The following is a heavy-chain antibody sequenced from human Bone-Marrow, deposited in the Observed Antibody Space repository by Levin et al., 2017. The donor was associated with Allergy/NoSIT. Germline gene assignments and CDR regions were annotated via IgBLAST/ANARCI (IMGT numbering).Heavy chain of an antibody. D-gene: IGHD4-17*01. CDR2: INNDGSGT. J-gene: IGHJ2*01. V-gene: IGHV3-74*01. CDR3: ARDRGRDYGDYVWYFDL. CDR1: GFTFSSYW. Sequence: GGSLRLSCAASGFTFSSYWMYWVRQAPGKGLVWVSRINNDGSGTSYADSVKGRFTISRDNAKNTQYLQMNSLGAEDTAVYYCARDRGRDYGDYVWYFDLWGRGTLVTVSS.